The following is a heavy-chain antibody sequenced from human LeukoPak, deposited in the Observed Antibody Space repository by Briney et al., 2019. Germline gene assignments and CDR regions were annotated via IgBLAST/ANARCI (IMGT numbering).Heavy chain of an antibody. D-gene: IGHD1-1*01. J-gene: IGHJ1*01. CDR2: IIPIFGTA. V-gene: IGHV1-69*13. Sequence: SVKVSCKASGGTFSSYAISWVRQAPGQGLEWMGGIIPIFGTANYAQKFQGRVTITADESTSTAYMGLSSLRSEDTAVYYCARPPYDHAEYFQHWGQGTLVTVSS. CDR1: GGTFSSYA. CDR3: ARPPYDHAEYFQH.